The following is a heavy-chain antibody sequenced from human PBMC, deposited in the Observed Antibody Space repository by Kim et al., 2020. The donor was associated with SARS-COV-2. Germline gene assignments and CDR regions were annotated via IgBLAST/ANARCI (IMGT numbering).Heavy chain of an antibody. CDR1: GGSVSSGSYY. CDR2: IYYSGST. J-gene: IGHJ6*02. V-gene: IGHV4-61*01. Sequence: SETLSLTCTVSGGSVSSGSYYWSWIRQPPGKGLEWIGYIYYSGSTNYNPSLKSRVTISVDTSKNQFSLKLSSVTAADTAVYYCARGANRSRRYGMDVWGQGTTVTVSS. CDR3: ARGANRSRRYGMDV. D-gene: IGHD1-26*01.